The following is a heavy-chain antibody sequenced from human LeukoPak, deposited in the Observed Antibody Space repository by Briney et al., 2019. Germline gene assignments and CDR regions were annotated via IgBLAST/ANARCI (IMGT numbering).Heavy chain of an antibody. V-gene: IGHV1-2*06. CDR1: GYTFTGYF. D-gene: IGHD7-27*01. CDR2: INPNSGDT. J-gene: IGHJ4*02. Sequence: ASVKVSCKASGYTFTGYFMHWVRQAPGQGLEWIGRINPNSGDTNYAQTLQGRVTMTRDTSISTVYMELSRLRSDDTAVYYCARDLSSTSNWELDYWGQGTLVTVSS. CDR3: ARDLSSTSNWELDY.